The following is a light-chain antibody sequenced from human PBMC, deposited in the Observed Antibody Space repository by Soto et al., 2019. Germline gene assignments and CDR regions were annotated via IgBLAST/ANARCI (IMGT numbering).Light chain of an antibody. CDR2: DAS. J-gene: IGKJ4*01. V-gene: IGKV3-11*01. Sequence: DIVLTQSPATLALSPGERATLSCRASQTVGIYLAWYQHKPGQAPRLLTYDASIRATGIPARFSGSGSGTDFALTISSLEPEDFDVYYCQQRAGWPPLSFGGGSKVQIK. CDR3: QQRAGWPPLS. CDR1: QTVGIY.